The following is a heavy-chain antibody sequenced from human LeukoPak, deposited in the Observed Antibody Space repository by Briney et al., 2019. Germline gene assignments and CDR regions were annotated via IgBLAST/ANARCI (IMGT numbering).Heavy chain of an antibody. V-gene: IGHV1-69*11. CDR3: ARDAVTADYYYMDV. CDR2: IIPILGTA. D-gene: IGHD4-17*01. CDR1: GGTFSSYA. Sequence: SVKVSCKASGGTFSSYAISWVRQAPGQGLEWMGRIIPILGTANYAQKFQGRVTITADESTSTAYMELGSLRSEDTAVYYCARDAVTADYYYMDVWGKGTTVTVSS. J-gene: IGHJ6*03.